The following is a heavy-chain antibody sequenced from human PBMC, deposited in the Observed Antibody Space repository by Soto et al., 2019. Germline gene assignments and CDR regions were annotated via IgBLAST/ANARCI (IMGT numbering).Heavy chain of an antibody. D-gene: IGHD3-3*01. CDR3: ARDPGYDFWSGYYPLMDV. Sequence: ASVKVSCKASGYTFTSYAMHWVRQAPGQRLEWMGWINAGNGNTKYSQKFQGRVTITRDTSASTAYMELSSLRSEDTAVYYCARDPGYDFWSGYYPLMDVWGQETTVTVSS. J-gene: IGHJ6*02. V-gene: IGHV1-3*01. CDR1: GYTFTSYA. CDR2: INAGNGNT.